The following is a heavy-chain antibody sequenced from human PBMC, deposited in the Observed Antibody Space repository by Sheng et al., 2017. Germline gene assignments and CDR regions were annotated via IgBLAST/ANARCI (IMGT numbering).Heavy chain of an antibody. Sequence: QLQLQESGPGLVKPSETLSLTCTVSGGSISSSSYYWGWIRQPPGKGLEWIGSIYYSGSTYYNPSLKSRVTISVDTSKNQFSLKLTSVTAADTAMYYCARDPLLLWFGGDYWGQGTLVTVSS. CDR2: IYYSGST. D-gene: IGHD3-10*01. V-gene: IGHV4-39*07. CDR3: ARDPLLLWFGGDY. J-gene: IGHJ4*02. CDR1: GGSISSSSYY.